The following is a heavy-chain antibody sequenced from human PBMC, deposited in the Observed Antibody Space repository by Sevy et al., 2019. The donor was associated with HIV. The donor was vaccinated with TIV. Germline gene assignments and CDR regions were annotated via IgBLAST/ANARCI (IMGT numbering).Heavy chain of an antibody. CDR3: ARGVGVTPMLIYGIDV. Sequence: SETLSLTCAVSGGSITSNNWWSWIRQPPGKGLEWIGEINHSGSTNYNPSLKSRVTISVDTSKNQFSLKLSSVTAADTAVYYCARGVGVTPMLIYGIDVWGQGTTVTVSS. CDR2: INHSGST. D-gene: IGHD2-2*01. J-gene: IGHJ6*02. V-gene: IGHV4-4*02. CDR1: GGSITSNNW.